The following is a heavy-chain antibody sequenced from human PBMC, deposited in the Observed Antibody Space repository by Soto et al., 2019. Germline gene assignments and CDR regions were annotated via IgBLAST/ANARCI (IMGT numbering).Heavy chain of an antibody. J-gene: IGHJ6*02. CDR2: ISGYNHNT. Sequence: QVQLVQSGAEVKKPGASVKVSCKASGYSFNTYAISWVRQAPGQGLEWMGWISGYNHNTNYAGKFQGRVTVTADRPTSTAYMEIRSLTSNDTAVYYCAREYGMDVWGQGTPVTVS. CDR3: AREYGMDV. V-gene: IGHV1-18*01. CDR1: GYSFNTYA.